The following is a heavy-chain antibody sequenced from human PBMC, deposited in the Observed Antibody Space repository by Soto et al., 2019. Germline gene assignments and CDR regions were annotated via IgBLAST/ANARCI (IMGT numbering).Heavy chain of an antibody. V-gene: IGHV4-31*03. Sequence: PSETLSLTCTVSCGSISSGGYYWSWIRQHPGKGLEWIGYIYYSGSTYYNPSLKSRVTISVDTSKNQFSLKLSSVTAADTAVYYCARDGCSSTSCYDYYYGMDVWGQGTTVTVSS. CDR3: ARDGCSSTSCYDYYYGMDV. CDR2: IYYSGST. D-gene: IGHD2-2*01. J-gene: IGHJ6*02. CDR1: CGSISSGGYY.